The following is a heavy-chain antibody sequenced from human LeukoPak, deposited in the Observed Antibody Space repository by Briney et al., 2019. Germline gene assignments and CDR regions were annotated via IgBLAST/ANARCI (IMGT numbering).Heavy chain of an antibody. J-gene: IGHJ3*02. CDR2: MNPNSGNT. Sequence: GASVKVSCKASGYTFTSYGINWVRQATGQGLEWMGWMNPNSGNTGYAQKFQGRVTMTRNTSISTAYMELSSLRSEDTAVYYCARSQVTADAFDIWGQGTMVTVSS. D-gene: IGHD2-21*02. CDR1: GYTFTSYG. V-gene: IGHV1-8*01. CDR3: ARSQVTADAFDI.